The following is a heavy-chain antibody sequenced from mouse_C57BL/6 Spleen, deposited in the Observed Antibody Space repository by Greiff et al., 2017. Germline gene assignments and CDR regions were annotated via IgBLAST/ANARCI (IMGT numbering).Heavy chain of an antibody. CDR1: GYTFTSYW. CDR2: IHPNSGST. V-gene: IGHV1-64*01. J-gene: IGHJ2*01. D-gene: IGHD1-1*01. CDR3: ARPPTVVAKYFDY. Sequence: QVQLQQPGAELVKPGASVKLSCKASGYTFTSYWMHWVKQRPGQGLEWIGMIHPNSGSTNYNEKFKSKATLTVDKSSSTAYMQLSRLTSEDSAVYYGARPPTVVAKYFDYWGQGTTLTVSS.